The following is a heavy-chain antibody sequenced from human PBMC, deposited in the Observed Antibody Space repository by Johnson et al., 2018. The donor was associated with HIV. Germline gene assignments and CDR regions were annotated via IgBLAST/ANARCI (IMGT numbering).Heavy chain of an antibody. Sequence: QVQLVESGGGLVQPGGSLRLSCAASGFTFSSYAMHWVRQAPGKGLEWVAVISYDGSNKYYADSVKGRFTISRDNAKNSLNLQMNSLRAEDTAVYYCARALLVVVVAATFDAFDIWGQGTMVTVSS. J-gene: IGHJ3*02. CDR2: ISYDGSNK. CDR1: GFTFSSYA. D-gene: IGHD2-15*01. CDR3: ARALLVVVVAATFDAFDI. V-gene: IGHV3-30*04.